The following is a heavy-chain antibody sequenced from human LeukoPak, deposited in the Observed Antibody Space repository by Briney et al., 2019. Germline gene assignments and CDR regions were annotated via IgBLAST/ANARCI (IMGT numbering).Heavy chain of an antibody. V-gene: IGHV5-51*01. CDR1: GYDFISYW. Sequence: GESLKISCKGFGYDFISYWIGWVRQMPGKGLEWMGVIYPGDSDTRYSPSFQGQVTISADKTIGTAYLQWSSLKASDTAMYYCARSTDEVNAPEYFHHWGQGTLVTVSS. J-gene: IGHJ1*01. CDR3: ARSTDEVNAPEYFHH. D-gene: IGHD3-22*01. CDR2: IYPGDSDT.